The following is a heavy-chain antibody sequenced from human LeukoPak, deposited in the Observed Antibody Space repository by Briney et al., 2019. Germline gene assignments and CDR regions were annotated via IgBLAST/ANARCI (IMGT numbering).Heavy chain of an antibody. V-gene: IGHV4-59*01. CDR3: ARVSGLTGYFNDAFDI. J-gene: IGHJ3*02. CDR2: IYYSGST. CDR1: GGSISSYY. D-gene: IGHD3-9*01. Sequence: SETLSLTCNVSGGSISSYYWSWIRQPPGKGLEWIGYIYYSGSTNYNPSLKSRVTISVDTSKNQFSLKLSSVTAADTAVYYCARVSGLTGYFNDAFDIWGQGTMVTVSS.